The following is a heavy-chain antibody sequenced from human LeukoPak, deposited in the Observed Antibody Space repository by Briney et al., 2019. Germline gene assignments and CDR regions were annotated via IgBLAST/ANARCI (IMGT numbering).Heavy chain of an antibody. J-gene: IGHJ4*02. Sequence: GGSLRLSCAASGFTFNSYAMSWVRQAPGKGLEWVSYISSSGSTVYYADSVKGRFTISRDNAKNSLYLQMNSLRAEDTAVYYCARGGYDRWELIDYWGQGTLVTVSS. V-gene: IGHV3-48*04. CDR2: ISSSGSTV. CDR1: GFTFNSYA. D-gene: IGHD5-12*01. CDR3: ARGGYDRWELIDY.